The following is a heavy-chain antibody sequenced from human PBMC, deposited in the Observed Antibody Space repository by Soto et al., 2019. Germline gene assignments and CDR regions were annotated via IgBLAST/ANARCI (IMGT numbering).Heavy chain of an antibody. Sequence: ASVKVSCKASGYTFTSYVMHWVRQAPGQRLEWMGWINAGNGNTKYSQKFQGRVTITRDTSASTAYMELSSLRSEDTAVYYCARGVAGPLHWFDPWGQGTLVTVSS. CDR1: GYTFTSYV. J-gene: IGHJ5*02. CDR2: INAGNGNT. D-gene: IGHD6-19*01. V-gene: IGHV1-3*01. CDR3: ARGVAGPLHWFDP.